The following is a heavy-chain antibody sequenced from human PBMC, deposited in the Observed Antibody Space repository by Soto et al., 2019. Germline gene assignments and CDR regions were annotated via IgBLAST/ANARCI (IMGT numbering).Heavy chain of an antibody. V-gene: IGHV3-23*01. Sequence: EVQLLESGGGLVQPGGSLRLSCAASGFSFSSYAMVWVXRAPGKGLEWVSVISARGGSLYFADSVKGRFTISRDNSKXVXSLEMXXXXAXXTXXXXXXXGSIEYSASVDNWGQGTLVVVSS. CDR3: XXGSIEYSASVDN. CDR2: ISARGGSL. J-gene: IGHJ4*02. CDR1: GFSFSSYA. D-gene: IGHD5-12*01.